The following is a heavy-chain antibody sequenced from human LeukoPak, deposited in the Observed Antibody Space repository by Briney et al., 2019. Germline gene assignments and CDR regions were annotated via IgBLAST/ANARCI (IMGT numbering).Heavy chain of an antibody. J-gene: IGHJ6*02. CDR1: GFTFSSYG. V-gene: IGHV3-30*18. CDR3: AKDGSSWYYYYGMDV. D-gene: IGHD6-13*01. Sequence: GGSLGLSCAASGFTFSSYGMHWVRQAPGEGLEWVAVISYDGSNKYYADPVKGRFTISKDNSKNTLYLQMNSLRAEDTAVYYCAKDGSSWYYYYGMDVWGQGTTVTVSS. CDR2: ISYDGSNK.